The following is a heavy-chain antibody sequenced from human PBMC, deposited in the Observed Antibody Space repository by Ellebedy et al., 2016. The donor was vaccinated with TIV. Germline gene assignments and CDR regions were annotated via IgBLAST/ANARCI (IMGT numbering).Heavy chain of an antibody. D-gene: IGHD3-22*01. Sequence: GESLKISXKGSGYSFTSYWISWVRQMPGKGLEWMGRIDPSDSYTNYSPSFQGHVTISADKSISTAYLQWSSLKASDTAMYYCARRDTMTVVVGGFDIWGQGTMLTVS. J-gene: IGHJ3*02. CDR2: IDPSDSYT. CDR1: GYSFTSYW. V-gene: IGHV5-10-1*01. CDR3: ARRDTMTVVVGGFDI.